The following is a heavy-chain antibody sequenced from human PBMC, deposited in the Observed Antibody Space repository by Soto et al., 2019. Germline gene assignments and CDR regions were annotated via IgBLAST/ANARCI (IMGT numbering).Heavy chain of an antibody. CDR2: ISTYNGNT. Sequence: QVQVVQSGAEVKKPGASVKVSCETSGYTFNNYGIIWVRQAPGEGLEWVGWISTYNGNTNYAQKLQGRVTMTTDTSTTTAYMELRDLRSDDAAVYFCARAAVDGELYYYYGMDVWGQGTTVTVS. CDR3: ARAAVDGELYYYYGMDV. V-gene: IGHV1-18*01. CDR1: GYTFNNYG. J-gene: IGHJ6*02. D-gene: IGHD1-7*01.